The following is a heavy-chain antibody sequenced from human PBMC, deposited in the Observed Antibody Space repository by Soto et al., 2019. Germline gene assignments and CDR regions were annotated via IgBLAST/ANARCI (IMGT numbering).Heavy chain of an antibody. CDR2: IKQDGSEK. D-gene: IGHD5-18*01. J-gene: IGHJ4*02. V-gene: IGHV3-7*03. CDR3: ARTPRGYSYGPSFLDY. CDR1: GFTFSSYW. Sequence: PGGSLRLSCVASGFTFSSYWMSWVRQAPGKGLEWVANIKQDGSEKYYVDSVKGRFTISRDNAKNSLYLQMNSLRAEDTAVYYCARTPRGYSYGPSFLDYWGQGTLVTVSS.